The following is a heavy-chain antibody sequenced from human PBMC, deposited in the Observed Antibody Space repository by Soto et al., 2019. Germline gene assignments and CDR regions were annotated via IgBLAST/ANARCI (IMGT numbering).Heavy chain of an antibody. V-gene: IGHV3-23*01. CDR3: AKSAPYYDSSGYYPTGFDY. D-gene: IGHD3-22*01. Sequence: GGSLRLSCAASGFTFSSYSISWVRQAPGKVLEWVSAISGSGGSTYYADSVNGRFTISRDNSKNTLYLQMNSLRAEDTAVYYCAKSAPYYDSSGYYPTGFDYWGQGTLVTVSS. CDR1: GFTFSSYS. CDR2: ISGSGGST. J-gene: IGHJ4*02.